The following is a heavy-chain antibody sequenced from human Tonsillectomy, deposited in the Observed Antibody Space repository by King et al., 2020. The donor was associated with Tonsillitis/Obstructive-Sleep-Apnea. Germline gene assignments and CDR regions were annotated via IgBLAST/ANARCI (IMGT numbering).Heavy chain of an antibody. CDR2: ISSSSSYT. Sequence: QVQLVESGGGLVKPGGSLRLSCAASGFTFSDYYMSWIRQAPGKGREWVSYISSSSSYTNYADSVKGRFTISRDNAKNSLYLQMNSLRAEDTAVYYCARLGNEYSGFHIDYWGQGTLVTVSS. D-gene: IGHD5-12*01. V-gene: IGHV3-11*05. CDR1: GFTFSDYY. CDR3: ARLGNEYSGFHIDY. J-gene: IGHJ4*02.